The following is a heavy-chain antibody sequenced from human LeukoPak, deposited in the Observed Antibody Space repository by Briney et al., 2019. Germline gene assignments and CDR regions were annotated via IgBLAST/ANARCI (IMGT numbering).Heavy chain of an antibody. J-gene: IGHJ5*02. CDR1: GGSISSGGYY. Sequence: SETLSLTCTVSGGSISSGGYYWSWIRQHPGKGLEWIGYIYYSGSTYYNPSLKSRVTISVDTSKNQFSLKLSSVTAADTAVYYCAREGSSWQLKNNWFDPWGQGTLVTVSS. CDR2: IYYSGST. D-gene: IGHD6-13*01. CDR3: AREGSSWQLKNNWFDP. V-gene: IGHV4-31*03.